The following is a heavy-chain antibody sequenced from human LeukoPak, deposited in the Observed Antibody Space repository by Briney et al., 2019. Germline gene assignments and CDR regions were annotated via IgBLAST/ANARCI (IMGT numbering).Heavy chain of an antibody. J-gene: IGHJ1*01. CDR2: VSYSGST. CDR3: ASALTTLEYFQH. D-gene: IGHD4-17*01. CDR1: HDSISTYS. V-gene: IGHV4-59*13. Sequence: ASETLSLTCTVSHDSISTYSWSWIRQPPGRGLEWLGYVSYSGSTNYNLSLESRVTMSVDTSKSQFSLKLRSVTAADTAVYYCASALTTLEYFQHWGRGTLVTVSS.